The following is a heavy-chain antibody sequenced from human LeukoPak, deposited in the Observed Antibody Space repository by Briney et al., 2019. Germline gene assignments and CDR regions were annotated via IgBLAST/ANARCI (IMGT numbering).Heavy chain of an antibody. CDR3: ARGPGFFVVVVAATYGWFDP. J-gene: IGHJ5*02. CDR1: GGPFSGYH. CDR2: INHSGST. V-gene: IGHV4-34*01. Sequence: PSETLSLTCAVYGGPFSGYHGSWIRQPPGKGLEWVGEINHSGSTNYNPSLKSRVTLSVVTSKNQFSLELSSVTAADTAVYYWARGPGFFVVVVAATYGWFDPWGQGTLVTVSS. D-gene: IGHD2-15*01.